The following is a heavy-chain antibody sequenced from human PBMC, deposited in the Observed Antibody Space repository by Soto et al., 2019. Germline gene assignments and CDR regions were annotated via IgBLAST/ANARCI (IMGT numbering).Heavy chain of an antibody. Sequence: PVESLRLSCAASGFTFSSYAMHWVRQAPGKGLEWVAVISYDGSNKYYADSVKGRFTISRDNSKDTLYLQMNSLRAEDTAVYYCARDVLLWFGDNYYYSAMDVWGQGTKVTVYS. J-gene: IGHJ6*02. CDR2: ISYDGSNK. D-gene: IGHD3-10*01. CDR3: ARDVLLWFGDNYYYSAMDV. V-gene: IGHV3-30-3*01. CDR1: GFTFSSYA.